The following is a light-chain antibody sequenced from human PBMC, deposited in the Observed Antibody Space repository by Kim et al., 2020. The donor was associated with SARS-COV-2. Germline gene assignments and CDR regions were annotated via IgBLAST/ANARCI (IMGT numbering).Light chain of an antibody. Sequence: GRRVRISCSGSSSNVGNNSVDWYRKVPGTAPNLLSNGNNQRPSGVPDRLSVSKSGTSASLAISGRQSEDEADYYCATWDDSLNAYVFGSGTKVTVL. J-gene: IGLJ1*01. CDR3: ATWDDSLNAYV. CDR1: SSNVGNNS. V-gene: IGLV1-44*01. CDR2: GNN.